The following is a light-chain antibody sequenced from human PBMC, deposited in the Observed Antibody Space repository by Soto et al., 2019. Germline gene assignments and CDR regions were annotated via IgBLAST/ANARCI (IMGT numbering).Light chain of an antibody. CDR2: ASS. J-gene: IGKJ5*01. V-gene: IGKV1-9*01. CDR3: QQLNTFPVT. CDR1: QGISSY. Sequence: DIQLTQSPSFLSASVGDRVTITCRASQGISSYLAWYQQTPGKAPKLLIYASSILQSGVPSGFSGSGSGTEFTLTIGSLQPEDFATYYCQQLNTFPVTFGQGTRLAI.